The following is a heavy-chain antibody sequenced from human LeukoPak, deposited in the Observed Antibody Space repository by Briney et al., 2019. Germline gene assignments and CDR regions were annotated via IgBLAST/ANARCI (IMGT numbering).Heavy chain of an antibody. CDR3: AKGVAHDAFDI. Sequence: PGESLTLSCAASGFTFSSNAMSWVRQPPGKGLGWVSAISGSGGSTYYADSVKGRFTISRENSKNPLYLQMNSLRAEDTAVYYCAKGVAHDAFDIWGQGTMVTVSS. CDR1: GFTFSSNA. V-gene: IGHV3-23*01. CDR2: ISGSGGST. J-gene: IGHJ3*02.